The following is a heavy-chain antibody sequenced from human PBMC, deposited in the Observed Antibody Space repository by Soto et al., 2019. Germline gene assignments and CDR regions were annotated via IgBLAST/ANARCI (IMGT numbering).Heavy chain of an antibody. Sequence: GGSLRLSCAASGFTFDDYAMHWVRQAPGKGLEWVSGISWNSGSIGYADSVKGRFTISRDNAKNSLYLQMNSLRAEDTALYYCASGDSSPYYDFWSGQPAFDYWGQGTLVTVSS. CDR3: ASGDSSPYYDFWSGQPAFDY. D-gene: IGHD3-3*01. CDR2: ISWNSGSI. V-gene: IGHV3-9*01. J-gene: IGHJ4*02. CDR1: GFTFDDYA.